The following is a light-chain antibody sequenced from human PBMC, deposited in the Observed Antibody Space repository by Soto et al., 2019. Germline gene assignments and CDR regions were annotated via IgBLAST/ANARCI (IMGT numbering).Light chain of an antibody. CDR1: QSVSSSS. Sequence: EIVLTQSPGTLSLSPGERATLSCRASQSVSSSSLAWYQQKPGQAPRLLIYDASNRATGIPARFSGSGSGTDFTLTISSLEPEDFAVYYCQQRSNWITFGQGTRL. CDR3: QQRSNWIT. CDR2: DAS. J-gene: IGKJ5*01. V-gene: IGKV3-11*01.